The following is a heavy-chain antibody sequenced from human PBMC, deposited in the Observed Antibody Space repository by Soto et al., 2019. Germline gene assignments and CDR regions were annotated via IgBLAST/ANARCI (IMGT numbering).Heavy chain of an antibody. V-gene: IGHV1-3*01. D-gene: IGHD1-26*01. J-gene: IGHJ3*02. Sequence: QVQLVQSGAEVKKPGASVKVSCKASGYTFISYAVHWVRQAPGQRLEWMGWINAGSGSTKYSQNFQGRVTITRDTSASTAYMELSSLRSEDTAVYDCASDNTVGALDAFDIWGQGTMVTVSS. CDR2: INAGSGST. CDR3: ASDNTVGALDAFDI. CDR1: GYTFISYA.